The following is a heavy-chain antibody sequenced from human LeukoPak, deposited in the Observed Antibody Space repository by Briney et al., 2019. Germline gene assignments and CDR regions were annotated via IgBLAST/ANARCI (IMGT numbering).Heavy chain of an antibody. V-gene: IGHV3-66*01. CDR3: ASVYYYGSGSYYKEDFQH. Sequence: GGSLRLSCAASGFTVSSNYMSWVRQAPGKGLEWISVIYSGGSTFYADSVKGRFTISRDDSKNTLYLQMNSLRAEDTAVYYCASVYYYGSGSYYKEDFQHWGQGTLVTVSS. D-gene: IGHD3-10*01. CDR1: GFTVSSNY. J-gene: IGHJ1*01. CDR2: IYSGGST.